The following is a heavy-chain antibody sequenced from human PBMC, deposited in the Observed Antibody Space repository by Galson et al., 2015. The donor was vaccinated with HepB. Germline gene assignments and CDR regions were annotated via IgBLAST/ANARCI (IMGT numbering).Heavy chain of an antibody. V-gene: IGHV1-2*06. CDR2: VDPNSGVT. D-gene: IGHD4-23*01. CDR3: ARDLDYGGVYGSTWYFDY. CDR1: GYTFIGYH. Sequence: SVKVSCKASGYTFIGYHIHWVRQAPGQGLEWMGHVDPNSGVTNYAQKFHGRITVRRDTSINTVYMELNSLISDDTAVYYCARDLDYGGVYGSTWYFDYWGQGTLVTVSS. J-gene: IGHJ4*02.